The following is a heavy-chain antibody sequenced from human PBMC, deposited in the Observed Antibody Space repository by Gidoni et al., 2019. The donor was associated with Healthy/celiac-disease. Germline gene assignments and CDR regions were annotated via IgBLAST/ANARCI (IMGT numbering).Heavy chain of an antibody. CDR2: MNPNSGNT. Sequence: QVQLVQSGAEVKKPGASVTVSCKASGYTFTSYDINWVRQATGQGLEWMGWMNPNSGNTGYAQMFQCRVTMTRNTSISTAYMEMSSLRSEDTAVYYCARWLRVPGGLDYWGQGTLFTVSS. CDR3: ARWLRVPGGLDY. V-gene: IGHV1-8*01. D-gene: IGHD3-16*01. J-gene: IGHJ4*02. CDR1: GYTFTSYD.